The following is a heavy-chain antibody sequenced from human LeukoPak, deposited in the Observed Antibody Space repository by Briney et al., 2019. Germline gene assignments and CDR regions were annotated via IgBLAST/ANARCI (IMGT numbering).Heavy chain of an antibody. CDR1: GGSFSGYY. V-gene: IGHV4-34*01. J-gene: IGHJ6*02. Sequence: PSETLSLTCAVYGGSFSGYYWSWIRQPPGKGLEWIGEINHSGSTNYNPSLKSRVTISVDTSKNQFSLKLSSVTAADTAVYYCAKVEIVVVPAASRYYYYGMDVWGQGTTVTVSS. CDR2: INHSGST. CDR3: AKVEIVVVPAASRYYYYGMDV. D-gene: IGHD2-2*01.